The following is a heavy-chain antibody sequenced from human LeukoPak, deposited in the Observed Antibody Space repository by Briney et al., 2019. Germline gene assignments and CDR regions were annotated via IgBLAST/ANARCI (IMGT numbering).Heavy chain of an antibody. Sequence: TGGSLRLSCAASGFTVSDHYMDWVRQAPGKGQDWVGRIRNKAKGDTTEYAASVKGRFTISRDDSNNSLYLQMNSLTTEDTAVYFCARVLLREGHYASDSWGQGTLVTVSS. D-gene: IGHD3-10*01. V-gene: IGHV3-72*01. J-gene: IGHJ4*02. CDR2: IRNKAKGDTT. CDR1: GFTVSDHY. CDR3: ARVLLREGHYASDS.